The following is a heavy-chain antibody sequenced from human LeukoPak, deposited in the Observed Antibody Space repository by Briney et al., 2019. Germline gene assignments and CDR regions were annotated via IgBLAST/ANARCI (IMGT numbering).Heavy chain of an antibody. CDR2: ISAYNGNT. D-gene: IGHD3-3*01. CDR1: GYTFTSYA. V-gene: IGHV1-18*01. J-gene: IGHJ1*01. CDR3: ARDDTIFGVVRELQH. Sequence: RASVKVSCKASGYTFTSYAMHWVRQAPGQGLEWMGWISAYNGNTNYAQKLQGRVTMTTDTSTSTAYMELSSLRSEDTAVYYCARDDTIFGVVRELQHWGQGTLVTVSS.